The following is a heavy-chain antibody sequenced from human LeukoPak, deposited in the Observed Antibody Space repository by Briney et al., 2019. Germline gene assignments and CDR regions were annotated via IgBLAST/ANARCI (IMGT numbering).Heavy chain of an antibody. D-gene: IGHD2-2*01. V-gene: IGHV1-69*13. Sequence: SVKVSCKASGGTFSSYAISWVRQAPEQGLEWMGGIIPIFGTANYAQKFQGRVTITADESTSTAYMELSSLRSEDTAVYYCARVVPAAPGLFQHWGQGTLVTVSS. CDR3: ARVVPAAPGLFQH. J-gene: IGHJ1*01. CDR2: IIPIFGTA. CDR1: GGTFSSYA.